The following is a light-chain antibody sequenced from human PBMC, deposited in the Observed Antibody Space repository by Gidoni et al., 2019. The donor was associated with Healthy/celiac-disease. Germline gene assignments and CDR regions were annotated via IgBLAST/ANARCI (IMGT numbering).Light chain of an antibody. V-gene: IGKV3-11*01. J-gene: IGKJ4*01. CDR1: QSVSSY. Sequence: EIVLTQSPATLSLSPGERATLSCRASQSVSSYLAWYQQKPGQAPRLLIYDASNSAPGIPARFSGSGSGTDFTLTISSLEPEDFAVYYCQQRSNWPPLTFGGGTKVEIK. CDR3: QQRSNWPPLT. CDR2: DAS.